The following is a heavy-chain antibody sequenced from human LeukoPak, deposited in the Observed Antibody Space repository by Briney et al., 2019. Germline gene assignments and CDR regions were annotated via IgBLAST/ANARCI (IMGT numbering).Heavy chain of an antibody. J-gene: IGHJ4*02. CDR3: ARRSPGPGTSYFDY. Sequence: PGGSLRLSCAASGFTFSSSGMHWVRQAPGKGLEWAAVIWSDGSNKYYADSVKGRFTISRDNSKNTLYLQMNSLRVEDTAVYFCARRSPGPGTSYFDYWGQGTLVTVSS. V-gene: IGHV3-33*01. CDR2: IWSDGSNK. CDR1: GFTFSSSG. D-gene: IGHD6-13*01.